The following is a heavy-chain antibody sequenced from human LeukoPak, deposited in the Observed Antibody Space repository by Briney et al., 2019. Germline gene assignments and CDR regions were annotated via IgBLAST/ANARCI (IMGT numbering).Heavy chain of an antibody. D-gene: IGHD3-3*01. CDR1: GFTFSSYS. CDR2: ISSSSSYI. Sequence: GGSLRLSCAASGFTFSSYSMNWVRQAPGKGLEWVSSISSSSSYIYYADSVKGRFTISRDNAKNSLYLQMNSLRAEDTAVYYCAKGLRFLEWPRDAFDIWGQGTMVTVSS. J-gene: IGHJ3*02. CDR3: AKGLRFLEWPRDAFDI. V-gene: IGHV3-21*04.